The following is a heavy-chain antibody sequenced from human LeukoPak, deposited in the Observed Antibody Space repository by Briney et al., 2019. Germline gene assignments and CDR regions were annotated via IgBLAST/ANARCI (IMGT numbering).Heavy chain of an antibody. V-gene: IGHV3-23*01. D-gene: IGHD3-22*01. CDR1: KFTFSSYA. J-gene: IGHJ4*02. CDR2: ISGNGGKI. CDR3: AKRDYYDSSGYAPLFDY. Sequence: PGGSLRLSCAASKFTFSSYAVSWVRQAPGKGLEWVSGISGNGGKIYYADSVKGRFTISRDNSKNTLYLQMNSLRGEDTAVYFCAKRDYYDSSGYAPLFDYWGQGTLVTVSP.